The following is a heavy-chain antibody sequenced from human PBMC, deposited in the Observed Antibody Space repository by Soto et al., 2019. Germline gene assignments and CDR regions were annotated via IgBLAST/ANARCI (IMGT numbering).Heavy chain of an antibody. CDR2: ISYDGSNK. J-gene: IGHJ4*02. Sequence: GGSLRLSCAASGFTFSSYGMHWVRQAPGKGLEWVAVISYDGSNKYYADSVKGRFTISRDNSKNTLYLQMNSLRAEDTAVYYCAKDLEYSYGPLDYCGQGTLVTVSS. D-gene: IGHD5-18*01. CDR1: GFTFSSYG. CDR3: AKDLEYSYGPLDY. V-gene: IGHV3-30*18.